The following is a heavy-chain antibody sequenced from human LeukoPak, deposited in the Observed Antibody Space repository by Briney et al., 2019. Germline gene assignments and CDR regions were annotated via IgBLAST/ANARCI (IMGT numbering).Heavy chain of an antibody. CDR3: ARGERYDFWSGYYSY. CDR1: GFTFSSYW. J-gene: IGHJ4*02. V-gene: IGHV3-74*01. Sequence: PGGSLRLSCAASGFTFSSYWMHWVRQAPGKGLVWVSRINTDGSSTSCADSVKGRFTISRDNAKNTLYLQMNSLRAEDTAVYYCARGERYDFWSGYYSYWGQGTLVTVSS. D-gene: IGHD3-3*01. CDR2: INTDGSST.